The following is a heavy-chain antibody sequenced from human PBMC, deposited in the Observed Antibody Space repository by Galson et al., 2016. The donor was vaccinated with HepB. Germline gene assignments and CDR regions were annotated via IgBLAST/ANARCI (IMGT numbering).Heavy chain of an antibody. V-gene: IGHV3-33*08. J-gene: IGHJ4*02. Sequence: SLRLSCAASGFTFSSFAMSWVRQAPGKGLEWVAVIWYDGSVKYYAAPVKGRFTISRDNSKTTLYLELNSLRADDTAVYYCTRERAPGEGRNDVDYWGQGTLVTVSS. CDR3: TRERAPGEGRNDVDY. CDR1: GFTFSSFA. CDR2: IWYDGSVK. D-gene: IGHD1-1*01.